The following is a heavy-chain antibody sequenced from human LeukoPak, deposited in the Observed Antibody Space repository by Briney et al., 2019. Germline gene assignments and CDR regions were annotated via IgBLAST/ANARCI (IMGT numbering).Heavy chain of an antibody. J-gene: IGHJ4*02. CDR2: LYAGGNT. Sequence: PGRSLRLSCAASGFTFSSYGMHWVRQAPGKGLEWVSLLYAGGNTYYADSVKGRFTISRDNSKNTLYLQMNSLRAEDTAVYYCARFPSSVYSHPLDYWGQGTLVTVSS. CDR1: GFTFSSYG. D-gene: IGHD5/OR15-5a*01. V-gene: IGHV3-66*01. CDR3: ARFPSSVYSHPLDY.